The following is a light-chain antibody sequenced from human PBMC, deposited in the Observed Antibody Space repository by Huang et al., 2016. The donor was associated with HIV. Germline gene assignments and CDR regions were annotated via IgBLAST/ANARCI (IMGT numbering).Light chain of an antibody. CDR3: QQRGGWPPT. Sequence: EIVMTQSPATVSLSPGERATLSCWASQDVGSHLAWYQQKPGQPPRRRIYDVSNRATGIPARFSGSGSGTDFTLTVTSLEPEDFAVYCCQQRGGWPPTFGQGTRLEIK. CDR1: QDVGSH. J-gene: IGKJ5*01. CDR2: DVS. V-gene: IGKV3-11*01.